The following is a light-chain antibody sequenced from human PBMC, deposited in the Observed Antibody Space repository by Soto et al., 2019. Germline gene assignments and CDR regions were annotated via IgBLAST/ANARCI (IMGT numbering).Light chain of an antibody. CDR2: TNN. CDR3: AAWDDSLSAVV. CDR1: NSNIGSNP. J-gene: IGLJ2*01. Sequence: QSVLTQPPSASGTPGQRVTISCSGSNSNIGSNPVNWYQHLPGTAPKLLIYTNNQRPSGVPDRFSGSKSGTSASLAISGLQSKDEADYYCAAWDDSLSAVVFGGGTKVTVL. V-gene: IGLV1-44*01.